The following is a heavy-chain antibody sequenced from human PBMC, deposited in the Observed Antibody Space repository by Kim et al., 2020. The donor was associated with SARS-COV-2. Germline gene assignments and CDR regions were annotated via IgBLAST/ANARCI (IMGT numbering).Heavy chain of an antibody. CDR2: INPSGGST. D-gene: IGHD2-15*01. Sequence: ASVKVSCKASGYTFTSYYMHWVRQAPGQGLEWMGIINPSGGSTSYAQKFQGRVTMTRDTSTSTVYMELSSLRSEDTAVYYCARARYCSGGSCSGGKTRYGMDVWGQGTTVTVSS. V-gene: IGHV1-46*01. CDR3: ARARYCSGGSCSGGKTRYGMDV. CDR1: GYTFTSYY. J-gene: IGHJ6*02.